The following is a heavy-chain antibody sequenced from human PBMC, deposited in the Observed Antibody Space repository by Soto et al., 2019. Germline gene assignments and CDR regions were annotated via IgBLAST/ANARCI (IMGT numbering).Heavy chain of an antibody. J-gene: IGHJ5*02. D-gene: IGHD3-9*01. CDR3: ARGVRYDILTGLWWFDP. CDR2: ISGSGGST. V-gene: IGHV3-23*01. Sequence: PGGSLRLSCAASGFTFSSYAMSWVRQAPGKGLEWVSAISGSGGSTYYADSVKGRFTISRDNSKNTLYLQMNSLRAEDTAMYYCARGVRYDILTGLWWFDPWGQGTLVTVSS. CDR1: GFTFSSYA.